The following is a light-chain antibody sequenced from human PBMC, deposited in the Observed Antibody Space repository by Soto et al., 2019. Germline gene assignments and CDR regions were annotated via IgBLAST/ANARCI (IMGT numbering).Light chain of an antibody. Sequence: DIQMTQSPSSLSGSVGARVTITGRAIQSITNYLTFYQQKPGKAPKLLIYKASSLQSGVPSRFSGSRSGTDFTFTISRLQPEDIATYYCQQYENLPTLGQGTRLEIK. V-gene: IGKV1-33*01. CDR3: QQYENLPT. J-gene: IGKJ5*01. CDR2: KAS. CDR1: QSITNY.